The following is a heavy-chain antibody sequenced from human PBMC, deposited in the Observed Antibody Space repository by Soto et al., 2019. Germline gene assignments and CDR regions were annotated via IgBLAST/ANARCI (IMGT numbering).Heavy chain of an antibody. Sequence: GASVKVSCKASGYTFTSYAMHWVRQAPGQRLEWMGWINAGNGNTKYSQKFQGRVTITRDTSASTAYMEPSSLRSEDTAVYYCASSYYDILTGYHADYYGMDVWGQGTTVTVSS. CDR3: ASSYYDILTGYHADYYGMDV. V-gene: IGHV1-3*01. D-gene: IGHD3-9*01. CDR1: GYTFTSYA. CDR2: INAGNGNT. J-gene: IGHJ6*01.